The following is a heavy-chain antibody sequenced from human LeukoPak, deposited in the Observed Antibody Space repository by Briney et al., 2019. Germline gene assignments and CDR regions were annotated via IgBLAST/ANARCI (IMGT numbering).Heavy chain of an antibody. V-gene: IGHV1-24*01. CDR1: GYTLTELS. Sequence: GASVKVSCKVSGYTLTELSMHWVRQAPGKGLEWMGGFDPEDGGTIYAQKFQGRVTMTEDTSTDTAYMELSSLRSEDTAVYYCATDITGTTRWFDPWGQGTLVTVSS. D-gene: IGHD1-7*01. J-gene: IGHJ5*02. CDR2: FDPEDGGT. CDR3: ATDITGTTRWFDP.